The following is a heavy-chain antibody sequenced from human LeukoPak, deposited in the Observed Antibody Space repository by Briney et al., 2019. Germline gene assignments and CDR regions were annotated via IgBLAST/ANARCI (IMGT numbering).Heavy chain of an antibody. Sequence: GGSLRLSCAASGFTFSSYWMHWVRQAPGKGLVWVSRINTDGSSTSYADSVKGRFTTSRDNAKNTLYLQMNSLRAEDTAVYYCASRRVWTSHAFDIWGQGTMVTVSS. D-gene: IGHD3/OR15-3a*01. J-gene: IGHJ3*02. CDR1: GFTFSSYW. CDR3: ASRRVWTSHAFDI. V-gene: IGHV3-74*01. CDR2: INTDGSST.